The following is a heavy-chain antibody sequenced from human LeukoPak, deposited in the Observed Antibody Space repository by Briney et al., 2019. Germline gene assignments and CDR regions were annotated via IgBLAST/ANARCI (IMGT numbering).Heavy chain of an antibody. J-gene: IGHJ6*03. Sequence: PGGSLRLSCVASGFTFTSYWMHWVRQAPGKGLVWVSRINIDGSTTNYADSVKGRFTISRDNAKNSLYLEMNSLRAEDTAVYYCAKDGSMPWGYYMDVWGKGTTVTISS. CDR2: INIDGSTT. CDR1: GFTFTSYW. V-gene: IGHV3-74*01. CDR3: AKDGSMPWGYYMDV. D-gene: IGHD2/OR15-2a*01.